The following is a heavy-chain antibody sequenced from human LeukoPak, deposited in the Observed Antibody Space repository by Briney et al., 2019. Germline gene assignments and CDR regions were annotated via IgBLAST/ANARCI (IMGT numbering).Heavy chain of an antibody. J-gene: IGHJ4*02. D-gene: IGHD6-13*01. CDR3: ARAPGGWGYSSSWLYFDY. V-gene: IGHV4-30-2*01. Sequence: PSETLSLTCAVYGGSFSGYYWSWIRQPPGKGLEWIGYIYHSGSTYYNPSLKSRVTISVDRSKNQFSLKLSSVTAADTAVYYCARAPGGWGYSSSWLYFDYWGQGTLVTVSS. CDR1: GGSFSGYY. CDR2: IYHSGST.